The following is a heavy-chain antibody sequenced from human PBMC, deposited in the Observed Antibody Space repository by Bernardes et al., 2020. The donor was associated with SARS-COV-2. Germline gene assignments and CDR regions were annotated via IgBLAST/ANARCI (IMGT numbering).Heavy chain of an antibody. Sequence: ASVKVSCKASGYTFTSYGISWVRQAPGQGLEWMGWISAYNGNTNYAQKLQGRVTMTTDTSTSTAYMELRSLRSDDTAVYYCARDYDYIWGSYLYYYSVDVWGQGTTVTVSS. D-gene: IGHD3-16*01. CDR2: ISAYNGNT. CDR3: ARDYDYIWGSYLYYYSVDV. CDR1: GYTFTSYG. V-gene: IGHV1-18*04. J-gene: IGHJ6*02.